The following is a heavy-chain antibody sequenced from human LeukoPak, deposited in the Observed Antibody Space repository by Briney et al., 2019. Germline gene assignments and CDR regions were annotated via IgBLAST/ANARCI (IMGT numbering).Heavy chain of an antibody. Sequence: GGSLRLSCAVSGITLSNYGMSWVCQAPGKGLEWVAGLSGSGGGTNYADSVQGRFTISRDNPRNTLYLQMNSLRAEDTAVYFCAKRGVVIRVFLVGFHKEAYYFDSWGQGALVTVSS. D-gene: IGHD3-10*01. CDR1: GITLSNYG. CDR2: LSGSGGGT. J-gene: IGHJ4*02. V-gene: IGHV3-23*01. CDR3: AKRGVVIRVFLVGFHKEAYYFDS.